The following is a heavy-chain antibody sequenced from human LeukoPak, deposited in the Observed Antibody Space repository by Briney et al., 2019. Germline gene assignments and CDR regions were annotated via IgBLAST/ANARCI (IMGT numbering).Heavy chain of an antibody. CDR2: IYSGGST. CDR1: GFTVSSNY. Sequence: PGGSLRLSCAASGFTVSSNYMSWVRQAPGKGLEWVSVIYSGGSTYYADSVKGRFTISRDNSKNTLCLQMNSLRAEDTAVYCCARLYSAGYSSSWVPFQHWGQGTLVTVSS. V-gene: IGHV3-66*04. CDR3: ARLYSAGYSSSWVPFQH. D-gene: IGHD6-13*01. J-gene: IGHJ1*01.